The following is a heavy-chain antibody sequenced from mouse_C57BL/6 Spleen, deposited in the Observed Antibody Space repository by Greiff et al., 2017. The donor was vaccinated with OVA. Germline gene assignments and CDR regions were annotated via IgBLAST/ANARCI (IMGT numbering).Heavy chain of an antibody. CDR2: INPSNGGT. CDR1: GYTFTSYW. D-gene: IGHD2-2*01. CDR3: ARARYGNDLAWFAY. V-gene: IGHV1-53*01. J-gene: IGHJ3*01. Sequence: QVQLQQPGTELVKPGASVKLSCKASGYTFTSYWMHWVKQRPGQGLEWIGNINPSNGGTNYNEKFKSKATLTVDKSSSTAYMQLSSLTSEDSAVYDGARARYGNDLAWFAYWGQGTLVTVSA.